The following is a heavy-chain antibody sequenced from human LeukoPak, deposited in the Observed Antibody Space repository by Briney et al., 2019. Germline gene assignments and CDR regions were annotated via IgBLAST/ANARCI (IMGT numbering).Heavy chain of an antibody. D-gene: IGHD5-18*01. CDR3: ARDVDTRGHYARFDP. CDR1: GFTFSSYA. V-gene: IGHV3-30-3*01. J-gene: IGHJ5*02. CDR2: ISYDGSNK. Sequence: PGGSLRLSCAASGFTFSSYAMHWVRQAPGKGLEWVAVISYDGSNKYYADSVKGRFTISRDSSKNTVDLQMSSLRAEDTALYYCARDVDTRGHYARFDPWGQGTLVTVSS.